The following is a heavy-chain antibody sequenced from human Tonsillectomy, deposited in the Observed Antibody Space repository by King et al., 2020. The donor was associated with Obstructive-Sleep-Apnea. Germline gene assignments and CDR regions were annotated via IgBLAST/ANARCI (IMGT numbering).Heavy chain of an antibody. CDR1: GVTFSSYV. J-gene: IGHJ1*01. CDR3: AKSRPAAMIFYFKH. Sequence: VQLVESGGGLVQPGGSLRLSCAASGVTFSSYVMSWVRPAPGEGLEWVSAISGSGGSTYYADSVKVRFPISRDNSKNTLYLQINRLRAEDTAGYYCAKSRPAAMIFYFKHWGQGTLVTVSS. D-gene: IGHD2-2*01. CDR2: ISGSGGST. V-gene: IGHV3-23*04.